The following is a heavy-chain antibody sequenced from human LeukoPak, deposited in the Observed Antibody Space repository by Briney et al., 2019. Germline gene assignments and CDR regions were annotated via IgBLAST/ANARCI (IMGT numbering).Heavy chain of an antibody. D-gene: IGHD3-22*01. Sequence: PGGSLRLSCAASGFTFSDYYMNWIRQAPGKGLEWVSYISISSSYTNYADSVEGRFTISRDNAKNSLYLQMNSLRAEDTAVYYCARDLRMGYYYDTSGYYAFDYWGRGTLVTVSS. J-gene: IGHJ4*02. CDR2: ISISSSYT. CDR3: ARDLRMGYYYDTSGYYAFDY. CDR1: GFTFSDYY. V-gene: IGHV3-11*05.